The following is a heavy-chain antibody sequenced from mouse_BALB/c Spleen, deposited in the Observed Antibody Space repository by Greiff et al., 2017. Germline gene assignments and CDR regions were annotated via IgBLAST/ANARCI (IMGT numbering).Heavy chain of an antibody. CDR3: ADGYFYYYAMDY. J-gene: IGHJ4*01. Sequence: EVHLVESGAELVKPGASVKLSCTASGFNIKDTYMHWVKQRPEQGLEWIGRIDPANGNTKYDPKFQGKATITADTSSNTAYLQLSSLTSEDTAVYYCADGYFYYYAMDYWGQGTSVTVSS. D-gene: IGHD2-3*01. CDR1: GFNIKDTY. V-gene: IGHV14-3*02. CDR2: IDPANGNT.